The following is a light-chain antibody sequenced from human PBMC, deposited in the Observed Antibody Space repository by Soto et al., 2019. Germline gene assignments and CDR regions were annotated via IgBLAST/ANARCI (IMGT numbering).Light chain of an antibody. Sequence: EIVLTQSPGTLSVSTGEGATLSCRASQSVDSNLAWYQQKPGQAPRLLIYGASTRATGIPDRFRGSGSGTEFTLTISSLQSEDFAVYYCQQYDSWPLTFGGGTKVEIK. CDR3: QQYDSWPLT. V-gene: IGKV3D-15*01. CDR2: GAS. CDR1: QSVDSN. J-gene: IGKJ4*01.